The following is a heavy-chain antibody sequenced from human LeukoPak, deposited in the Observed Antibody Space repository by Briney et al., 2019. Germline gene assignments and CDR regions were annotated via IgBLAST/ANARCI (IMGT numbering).Heavy chain of an antibody. D-gene: IGHD6-13*01. V-gene: IGHV3-23*01. CDR1: GFTFSSYA. CDR2: ISGSGGTT. Sequence: GGSLRLSFAASGFTFSSYAMSWVRQAPGKGLEWVSAISGSGGTTYYADSVKSRFTISRDNSKNTLYLQMNSLRAEDTAVYYCAKKTTNSWYVIDYWGQGTLVTVSS. CDR3: AKKTTNSWYVIDY. J-gene: IGHJ4*02.